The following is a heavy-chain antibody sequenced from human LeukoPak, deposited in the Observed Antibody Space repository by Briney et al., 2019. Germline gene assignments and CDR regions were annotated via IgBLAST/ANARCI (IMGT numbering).Heavy chain of an antibody. CDR2: ISSSSSTI. CDR1: GFTFSSYS. Sequence: SGGSLRLSCAASGFTFSSYSMNWVRQAPGKGLEWVSYISSSSSTIYYADSVKGRFTISRDNAKNSLYLQMNSLRAEDTAVYYCAILRFLEWFDYWGQGTLVTVSS. J-gene: IGHJ4*02. D-gene: IGHD3-3*01. V-gene: IGHV3-48*01. CDR3: AILRFLEWFDY.